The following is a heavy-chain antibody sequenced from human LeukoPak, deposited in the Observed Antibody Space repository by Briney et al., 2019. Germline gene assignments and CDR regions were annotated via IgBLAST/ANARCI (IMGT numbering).Heavy chain of an antibody. J-gene: IGHJ4*02. CDR3: GRGGELLDY. Sequence: ASEKVSCKGSVYTFTPYAINWVRQAPGQERVGMGWISAYNGHTHYAQKLHGRVTLTTHTSTSTAYMELTSLRSDDTAVYYCGRGGELLDYWGQGTLVTVSS. D-gene: IGHD1-26*01. V-gene: IGHV1-18*01. CDR2: ISAYNGHT. CDR1: VYTFTPYA.